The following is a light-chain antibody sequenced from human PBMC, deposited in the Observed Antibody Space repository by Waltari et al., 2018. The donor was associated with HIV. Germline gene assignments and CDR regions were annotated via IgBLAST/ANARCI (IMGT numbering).Light chain of an antibody. J-gene: IGKJ5*01. Sequence: DIQMTQSPSSLSASVGDRVTITCRASQGVGKDLGWFQQKPGQAPTPLIYAASMLQSGVPSRFSGSGSETYFTLTITDLQPEDFATYYCLQHNSYPLITLGQGTRLEI. V-gene: IGKV1-17*02. CDR3: LQHNSYPLIT. CDR2: AAS. CDR1: QGVGKD.